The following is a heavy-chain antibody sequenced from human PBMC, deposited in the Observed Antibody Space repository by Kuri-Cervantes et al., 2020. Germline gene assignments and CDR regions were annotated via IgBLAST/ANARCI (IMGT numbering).Heavy chain of an antibody. CDR2: ISSSSSYI. D-gene: IGHD4-17*01. Sequence: GESLKISCAASGFTFDDYAMHWVRQAPGKGLEWVSSISSSSSYIYYADSVKGRFTISRDKAKNSLYLQMNSLRAEDTAVYYCAALRDAYYYYGMDVWGQGTTVTVSS. CDR1: GFTFDDYA. CDR3: AALRDAYYYYGMDV. J-gene: IGHJ6*02. V-gene: IGHV3-21*01.